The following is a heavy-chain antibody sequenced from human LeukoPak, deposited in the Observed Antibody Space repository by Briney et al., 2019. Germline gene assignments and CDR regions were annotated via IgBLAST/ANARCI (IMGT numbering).Heavy chain of an antibody. D-gene: IGHD2-2*01. Sequence: SQTLSLTCTVSGGSISSDGYYWSWIRQHPGKGLEWIGYIYYSGSTYYNPSLKSRVTISVDTSKNQFSLKLSSVTAADTAVYYCARRRLGGYCSSTSCYGWFDPWGQGTLVTVSS. J-gene: IGHJ5*02. CDR1: GGSISSDGYY. V-gene: IGHV4-31*03. CDR3: ARRRLGGYCSSTSCYGWFDP. CDR2: IYYSGST.